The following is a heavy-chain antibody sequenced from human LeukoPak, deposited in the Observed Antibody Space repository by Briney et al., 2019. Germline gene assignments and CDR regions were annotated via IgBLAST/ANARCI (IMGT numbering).Heavy chain of an antibody. J-gene: IGHJ5*02. CDR2: INHSGST. Sequence: SETLSLTCALYGGSFSGYYWSWIRQPPGKGLEWFGEINHSGSTNCNPSLKSRVTISVDTSKNQFSLKLSSVTAADTAVYYCARAWSVYNWFDPWGQGTLVTVSS. CDR1: GGSFSGYY. CDR3: ARAWSVYNWFDP. D-gene: IGHD2-8*02. V-gene: IGHV4-34*01.